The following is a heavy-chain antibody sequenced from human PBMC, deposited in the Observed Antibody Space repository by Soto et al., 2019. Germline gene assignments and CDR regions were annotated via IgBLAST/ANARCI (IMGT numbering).Heavy chain of an antibody. V-gene: IGHV1-69*01. CDR3: ASLGHPGH. CDR2: VIPILGTA. CDR1: GGSLRNSV. J-gene: IGHJ4*02. Sequence: QVQLVQSGAEVKKPWSSVKVSCTASGGSLRNSVLSWVRQAPAQRLEWMGGVIPILGTANYAQKFQGRVTMTADEATSTAYMDLSSLSPDDTAVYYCASLGHPGHWGPGTLVIVSS.